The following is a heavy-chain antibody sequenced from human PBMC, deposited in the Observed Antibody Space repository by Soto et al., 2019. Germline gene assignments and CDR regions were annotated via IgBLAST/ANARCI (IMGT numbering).Heavy chain of an antibody. V-gene: IGHV3-33*01. Sequence: SLRLSCAASGFTFSSYGMHWVRQAPGKGLEWVAVIWYDGSNKYYADSVKGRFTISRDNSKNTLYLQMNSLRAEATAVYYCAREYYSSDFDYWGQGTLVTVSS. CDR1: GFTFSSYG. J-gene: IGHJ4*02. CDR2: IWYDGSNK. CDR3: AREYYSSDFDY. D-gene: IGHD4-4*01.